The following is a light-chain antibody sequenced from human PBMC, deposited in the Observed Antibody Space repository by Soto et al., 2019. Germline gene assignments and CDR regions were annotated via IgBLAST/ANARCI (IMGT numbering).Light chain of an antibody. CDR1: QSVSTY. J-gene: IGKJ5*01. V-gene: IGKV3-11*01. CDR3: QQRSNWPSIT. Sequence: EIVLTQSPATLSLSPGERATLSCRASQSVSTYLAWYQQKPCQAPRLLISDASNRATGIPVRFSGSGSGTDFTLTISSLEAEDSAVYYCQQRSNWPSITFGQGTRLEIK. CDR2: DAS.